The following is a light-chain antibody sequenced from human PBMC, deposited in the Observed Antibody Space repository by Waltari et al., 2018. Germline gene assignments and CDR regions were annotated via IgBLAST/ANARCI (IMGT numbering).Light chain of an antibody. CDR3: ASWDANLSGPV. V-gene: IGLV1-44*01. CDR1: DSNLPTNP. Sequence: HSVLTQPPSASGTPGQTVTISCSGDDSNLPTNPFHRYQQVPGPAPKLLIYSNERRPSGVPDRFSGSKSGASASLAISGLQSEDEAHYYCASWDANLSGPVFGGGTKLTV. CDR2: SNE. J-gene: IGLJ3*02.